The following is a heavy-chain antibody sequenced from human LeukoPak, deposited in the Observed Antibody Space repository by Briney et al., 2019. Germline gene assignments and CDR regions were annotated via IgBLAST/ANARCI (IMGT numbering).Heavy chain of an antibody. Sequence: GGSLRLSCAASGFTFSAFGMHWVRQAPGKGPEWVAFIRFDASDKFYADSVKGRFTISRDNSRNTLHLQMNSLSSEDTAVYYCAKDLDCSGGTCHKTVDYGGRGTLVTVSS. D-gene: IGHD2-15*01. CDR1: GFTFSAFG. J-gene: IGHJ4*02. V-gene: IGHV3-30*02. CDR3: AKDLDCSGGTCHKTVDY. CDR2: IRFDASDK.